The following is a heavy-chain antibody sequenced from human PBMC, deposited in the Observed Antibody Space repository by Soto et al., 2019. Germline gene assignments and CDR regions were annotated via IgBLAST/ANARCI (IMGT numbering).Heavy chain of an antibody. J-gene: IGHJ6*02. CDR2: ISSSSSYT. V-gene: IGHV3-11*05. CDR1: GFTFSDYY. CDR3: TRVPNGLVPTLGYYDGMDV. D-gene: IGHD3-9*01. Sequence: QVLLVESGGGLVKPGGSLRLSCAASGFTFSDYYMSWIRQAPGKGLEWVSYISSSSSYTNYADSVKGRFTISRDNAKNSLFLQTNSLRAEDSPVYYCTRVPNGLVPTLGYYDGMDVWGQGTTVTVSS.